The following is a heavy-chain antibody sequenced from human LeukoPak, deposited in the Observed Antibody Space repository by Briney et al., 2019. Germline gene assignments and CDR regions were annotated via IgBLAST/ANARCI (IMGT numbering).Heavy chain of an antibody. CDR1: GFTFSSYG. J-gene: IGHJ6*02. V-gene: IGHV3-23*01. CDR2: VSLSDNI. CDR3: ARLGSYYDMDV. D-gene: IGHD3-10*01. Sequence: GGSLRLSCAASGFTFSSYGMTWVRQAPGKGLEWVSLVSLSDNIFYADSVKGRFTISRDNSKNTLYLQMNSLRAEDTAVYYCARLGSYYDMDVWGPGTTVTVSS.